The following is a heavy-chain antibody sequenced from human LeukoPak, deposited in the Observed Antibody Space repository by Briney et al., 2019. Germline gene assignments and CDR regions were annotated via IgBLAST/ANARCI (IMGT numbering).Heavy chain of an antibody. CDR3: ARQWGQYCSSTSCYPGGVDP. J-gene: IGHJ5*02. CDR2: IYTSGST. D-gene: IGHD2-2*01. Sequence: SETLSLTCTVSGGSISSYYWSWIRQPAGKGLEWIGRIYTSGSTNYNPSLKSRVTISVDTSKNQFSLKLSSVTAADTAVYYCARQWGQYCSSTSCYPGGVDPWGQGTLVTVSS. CDR1: GGSISSYY. V-gene: IGHV4-4*07.